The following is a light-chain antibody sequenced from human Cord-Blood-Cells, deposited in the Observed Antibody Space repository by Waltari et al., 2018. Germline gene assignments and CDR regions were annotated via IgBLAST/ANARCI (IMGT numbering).Light chain of an antibody. CDR1: SSDGGSYNL. J-gene: IGLJ3*02. CDR2: DGS. V-gene: IGLV2-23*01. Sequence: QSALTQPASVSGSPGPSITIPCTGTSSDGGSYNLLSWYQQRPGKAPKLMIYDGSKRPSGVSNRFSGSKAVNTASLTISGLQAEDEADYYGCSYAGGSTWVFGGGTKLTVL. CDR3: CSYAGGSTWV.